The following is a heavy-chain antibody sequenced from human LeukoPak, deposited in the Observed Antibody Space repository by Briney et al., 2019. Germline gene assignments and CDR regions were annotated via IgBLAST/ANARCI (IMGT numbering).Heavy chain of an antibody. CDR1: GFTFSSYW. Sequence: PGGSLRLSCAASGFTFSSYWMHWVRQAPGKGLVWVSRINSNGSSTSYADSVQGRFTISRDNSKNTLYLQLNSLRAEDTDVYFCARSSYSNGEANDYWGQGTLVTVSS. D-gene: IGHD4-11*01. J-gene: IGHJ4*02. CDR2: INSNGSST. CDR3: ARSSYSNGEANDY. V-gene: IGHV3-74*01.